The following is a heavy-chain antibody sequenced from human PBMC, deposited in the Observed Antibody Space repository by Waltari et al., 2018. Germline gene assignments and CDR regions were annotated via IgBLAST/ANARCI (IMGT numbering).Heavy chain of an antibody. CDR1: GGSFSGYY. V-gene: IGHV4-34*01. D-gene: IGHD6-13*01. J-gene: IGHJ4*02. CDR3: ARGIAARFDY. CDR2: INHSGST. Sequence: QVQLQQWGAGLLKPSETLSLTGAVYGGSFSGYYWSWIRQPPGKGLEWIGEINHSGSTNYNPSLKSRVTISVDTSKNQFSLKLSSVTAADTAVYYCARGIAARFDYWGQGTLVTVSS.